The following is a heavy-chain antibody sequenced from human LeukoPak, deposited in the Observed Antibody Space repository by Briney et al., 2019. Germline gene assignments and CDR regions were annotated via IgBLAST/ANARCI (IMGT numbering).Heavy chain of an antibody. D-gene: IGHD3-22*01. J-gene: IGHJ4*02. Sequence: SETLSLTCTVSSGSISNYYWSWIRQPPGKGLEWIGYIYYRGNTNYNPSLKSRVTISVDTSRSQFSLKLSSVTAADTAVYYCARVSDISGYYYYFDYWGQGTLVTVSS. V-gene: IGHV4-59*01. CDR1: SGSISNYY. CDR2: IYYRGNT. CDR3: ARVSDISGYYYYFDY.